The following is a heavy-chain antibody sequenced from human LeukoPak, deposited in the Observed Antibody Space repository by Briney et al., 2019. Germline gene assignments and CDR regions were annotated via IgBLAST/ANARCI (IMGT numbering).Heavy chain of an antibody. J-gene: IGHJ4*02. CDR2: IYRGGST. CDR3: ASGRYFYGSGSPYYFDY. V-gene: IGHV3-53*04. D-gene: IGHD3-10*01. CDR1: GFTVSSNY. Sequence: GGSLRLSCAAYGFTVSSNYMSWVRQAPGKGLEWVSVIYRGGSTYYAASVKGRFTISIHKSKNTLYLQMNSLRAEDTAVYYGASGRYFYGSGSPYYFDYWGQRALVTVSS.